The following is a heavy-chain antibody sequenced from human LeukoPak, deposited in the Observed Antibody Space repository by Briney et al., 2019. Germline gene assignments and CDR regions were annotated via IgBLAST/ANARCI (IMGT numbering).Heavy chain of an antibody. CDR1: GGSISSYY. J-gene: IGHJ3*02. V-gene: IGHV4-4*07. CDR3: ARMVDYYDSSGYYPHDAFDI. D-gene: IGHD3-22*01. CDR2: IYTSVRT. Sequence: SETLSLTCTVSGGSISSYYWSWIRQPAGQGLECIGRIYTSVRTNYNPSLKSRVTMSVDTSKNQFSLKLSSVTSADTAVYYCARMVDYYDSSGYYPHDAFDIWGQGTMVTVSS.